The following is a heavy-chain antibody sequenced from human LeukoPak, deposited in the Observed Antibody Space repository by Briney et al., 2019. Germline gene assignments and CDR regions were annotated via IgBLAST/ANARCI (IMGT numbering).Heavy chain of an antibody. V-gene: IGHV1-46*01. J-gene: IGHJ3*02. Sequence: ASVKVSCKASGYTFTSYYMHWVRLAPGQGLEWMAMINPSGGTTSYAQKFQGRVTMTRDTSTSTVYMELSSLRSEDTAVYYCARGLQQLADVFDIWGQGTMATVSS. CDR2: INPSGGTT. CDR1: GYTFTSYY. CDR3: ARGLQQLADVFDI. D-gene: IGHD6-13*01.